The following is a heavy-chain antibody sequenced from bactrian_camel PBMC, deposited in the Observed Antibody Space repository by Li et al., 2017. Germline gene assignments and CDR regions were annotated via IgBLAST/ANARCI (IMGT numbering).Heavy chain of an antibody. V-gene: IGHV3S9*01. J-gene: IGHJ4*01. CDR1: KFTLSYYC. D-gene: IGHD6*01. CDR2: IFGKSRT. Sequence: HVQLVESGGGSVQAGGSLRLSCVPSKFTLSYYCMGWFRQALGKEREGVAHIFGKSRTFYAESVKGRFTVSRDNRARAVYLEMTNLAPADTAMYYCGGAVSCASIGSSSGRPLRAEGRGTQVTVS.